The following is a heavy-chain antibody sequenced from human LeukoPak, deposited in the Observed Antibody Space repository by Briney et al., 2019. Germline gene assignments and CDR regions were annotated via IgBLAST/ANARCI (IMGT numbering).Heavy chain of an antibody. CDR3: ASRVVVTAIPTSYYYYGMDV. V-gene: IGHV1-24*01. CDR2: FDPEDGET. J-gene: IGHJ6*02. Sequence: GASVKVSCKVSGYTLTELSMHWVRQAPGKGLEWMGGFDPEDGETIYAQKFQGRVTMTEDTSTDTAYMELSSLRSEDTAVYYCASRVVVTAIPTSYYYYGMDVWGQGTTVTVSS. D-gene: IGHD2-21*02. CDR1: GYTLTELS.